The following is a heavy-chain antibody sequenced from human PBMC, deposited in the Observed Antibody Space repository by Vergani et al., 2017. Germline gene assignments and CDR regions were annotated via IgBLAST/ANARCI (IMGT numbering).Heavy chain of an antibody. D-gene: IGHD5-18*01. CDR3: ARSGYSYGLSI. J-gene: IGHJ4*02. V-gene: IGHV1-46*01. CDR1: GYTLTELS. Sequence: QVQLVQSGAEVKKPGASVKVSCKVSGYTLTELSMHWVRQAPGKGLEWMGIINPSGGSTSYAQKFQGRVTMTRDTSTSTVYMELSSLRSEDTAVYYCARSGYSYGLSIWGQGTLVTVSS. CDR2: INPSGGST.